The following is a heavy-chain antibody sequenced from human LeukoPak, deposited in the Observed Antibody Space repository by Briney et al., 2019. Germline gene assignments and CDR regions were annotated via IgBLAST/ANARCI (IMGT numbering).Heavy chain of an antibody. CDR1: GFTFSSYA. Sequence: GGSLRLSCAASGFTFSSYAMHWVRQAPGKGLERVAVISYDGSNKYYADSVKGRFTISRDNSKNTLYLQMSSLRAVDTAVYYCAKDASTTLTTGWYFDVWGRGTLVTVSS. V-gene: IGHV3-30*18. CDR3: AKDASTTLTTGWYFDV. D-gene: IGHD4-11*01. CDR2: ISYDGSNK. J-gene: IGHJ2*01.